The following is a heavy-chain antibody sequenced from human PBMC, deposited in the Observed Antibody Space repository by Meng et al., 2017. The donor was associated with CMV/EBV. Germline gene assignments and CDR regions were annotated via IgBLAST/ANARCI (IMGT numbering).Heavy chain of an antibody. CDR3: ARQLRRGELSPFDY. CDR1: GGTFSSYA. CDR2: IIPIFGTA. D-gene: IGHD3-16*02. V-gene: IGHV1-69*12. Sequence: HVQLVQSGAEVKKPGSSAKVSCKASGGTFSSYAIGWVRQAPGQGLEWMGGIIPIFGTASDAQNFQGRVTITADESTSTAYMELSSLRSEDTAVYYCARQLRRGELSPFDYWGQGTLVTVSS. J-gene: IGHJ4*02.